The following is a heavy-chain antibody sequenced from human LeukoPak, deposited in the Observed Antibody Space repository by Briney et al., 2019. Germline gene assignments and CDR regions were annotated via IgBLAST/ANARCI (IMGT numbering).Heavy chain of an antibody. D-gene: IGHD3-22*01. Sequence: SETLSLTCTVSDGSISSSSYYWGWIRQPPGKGLEWIGSIYYSGSTYYNPSLKSRVTISVDTSKNQFSLKLSSVTAADTAVYYCARSYYYDSSGYYIFDYWGQGTLVTVSS. J-gene: IGHJ4*02. V-gene: IGHV4-39*07. CDR1: DGSISSSSYY. CDR3: ARSYYYDSSGYYIFDY. CDR2: IYYSGST.